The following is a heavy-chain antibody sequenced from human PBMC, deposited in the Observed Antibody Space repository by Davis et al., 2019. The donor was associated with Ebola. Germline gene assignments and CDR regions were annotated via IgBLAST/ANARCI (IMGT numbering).Heavy chain of an antibody. D-gene: IGHD2-15*01. CDR1: GFTFSDYY. V-gene: IGHV3-11*01. J-gene: IGHJ6*02. CDR2: ISSSGSTI. CDR3: ARGGVGGYCSGSSCYVYYYYYGMDV. Sequence: GSLRLSCAASGFTFSDYYMSWIRQAPGKGLEWVSYISSSGSTIYYADSVKGRFTISRDNAKNSLYLQMNSLRAEDTAVYYCARGGVGGYCSGSSCYVYYYYYGMDVWGQGTTVTVSS.